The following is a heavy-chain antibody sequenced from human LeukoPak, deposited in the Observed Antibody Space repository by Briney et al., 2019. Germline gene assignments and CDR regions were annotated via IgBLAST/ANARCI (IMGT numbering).Heavy chain of an antibody. CDR2: INPSGGST. J-gene: IGHJ4*02. CDR1: GYTFTSYY. D-gene: IGHD3-22*01. CDR3: ARERYDSSGDPPPRGLDY. V-gene: IGHV1-46*01. Sequence: ASVKVSCKASGYTFTSYYMHWVRQAPGQGLEWMGIINPSGGSTSYAQKFQGRVTMTRDTSTSTVYMELSSLRSEDTAVYYCARERYDSSGDPPPRGLDYWGQGTLVTVSS.